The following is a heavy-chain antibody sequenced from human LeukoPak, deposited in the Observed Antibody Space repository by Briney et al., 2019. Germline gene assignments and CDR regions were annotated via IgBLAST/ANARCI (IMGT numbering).Heavy chain of an antibody. D-gene: IGHD3-16*01. CDR1: GFTFSSYS. J-gene: IGHJ5*02. Sequence: GGSLRLSCAASGFTFSSYSMNWVRQAPGKGLEWVANTNQDESEKYYVDSVKGRFTISRDNAKNSLFLQMNSLRVEDTAVYYCTRDGAWGQGTLVTVSS. CDR2: TNQDESEK. CDR3: TRDGA. V-gene: IGHV3-7*01.